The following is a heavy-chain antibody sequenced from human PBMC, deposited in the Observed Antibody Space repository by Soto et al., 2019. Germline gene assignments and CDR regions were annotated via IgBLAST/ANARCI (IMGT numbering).Heavy chain of an antibody. D-gene: IGHD2-8*01. V-gene: IGHV3-30*04. J-gene: IGHJ6*02. CDR1: GFSFSQHA. Sequence: QVQLLESGGGVAQPGRSLRLSCAASGFSFSQHAMHWVRQAPGKGLEWVAVMSFDGTYKHYADSVSGRFTISRDNSKNTLFLQLDSLRPADTGAYYCARGLTNSTGGMDIWGQGTTVSVSS. CDR2: MSFDGTYK. CDR3: ARGLTNSTGGMDI.